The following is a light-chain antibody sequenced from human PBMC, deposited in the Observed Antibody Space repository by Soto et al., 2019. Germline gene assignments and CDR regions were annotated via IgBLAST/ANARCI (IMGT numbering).Light chain of an antibody. CDR3: QAWDSSHVV. CDR1: KLGNKY. J-gene: IGLJ2*01. CDR2: QDS. Sequence: SYELNQPPSVSLSPGQTASITCSGDKLGNKYVCWYQQKPGQSPVLVIYQDSKRPSGIPERFSGSNSGNTATLTISGTQAMDEADYYCQAWDSSHVVFGGGTKLTVL. V-gene: IGLV3-1*01.